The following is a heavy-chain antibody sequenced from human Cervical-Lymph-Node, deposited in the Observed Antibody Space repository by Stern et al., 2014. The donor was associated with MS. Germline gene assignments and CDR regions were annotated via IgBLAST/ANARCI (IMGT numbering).Heavy chain of an antibody. CDR2: IYYSGTT. CDR3: ARHDGWLPHY. CDR1: GGSISRSTYY. D-gene: IGHD5-12*01. Sequence: QLQLQESGPGLVKPSATLSLTCSVSGGSISRSTYYWGWIRQPPGKGLEWIGSIYYSGTTYYNPSLKSRVTIDTSPNQFSPRLTRVPAADTAVYYCARHDGWLPHYWSQGTLVTVSS. J-gene: IGHJ4*02. V-gene: IGHV4-39*01.